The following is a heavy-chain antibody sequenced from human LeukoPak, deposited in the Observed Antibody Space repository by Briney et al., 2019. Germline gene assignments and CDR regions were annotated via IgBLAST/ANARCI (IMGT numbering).Heavy chain of an antibody. Sequence: GESLRLSCAASGFTFSSYWMTWVRQAPGKGLEWVANIKQDGSERNYVDSVKGRFTISRDNAKNSLYLQTNTLRDEDTAVYYCATGAGCGYWGQGTLVTVSS. CDR1: GFTFSSYW. CDR2: IKQDGSER. CDR3: ATGAGCGY. V-gene: IGHV3-7*03. D-gene: IGHD6-19*01. J-gene: IGHJ4*02.